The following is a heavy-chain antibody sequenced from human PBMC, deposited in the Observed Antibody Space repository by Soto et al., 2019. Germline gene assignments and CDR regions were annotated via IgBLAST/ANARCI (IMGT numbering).Heavy chain of an antibody. J-gene: IGHJ4*02. D-gene: IGHD6-19*01. CDR2: IYYSGST. V-gene: IGHV4-59*08. Sequence: PSEMLSLTCAVYGGSFSGYYWSWIRQPPGKGLEWIGYIYYSGSTHYIPSLESRVTISVDTSKNLFSLRLSSVTAADTAVYHCARHIPKAGTVFDYWGQGTLVTVSS. CDR1: GGSFSGYY. CDR3: ARHIPKAGTVFDY.